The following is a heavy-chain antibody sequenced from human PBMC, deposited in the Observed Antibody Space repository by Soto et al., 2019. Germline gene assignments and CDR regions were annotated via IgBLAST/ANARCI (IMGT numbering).Heavy chain of an antibody. Sequence: QVQLVQSGAEVKKPGSSVKVSCKTSGGSFSTFAISWVRQAPGQGLDWMGGIIPIFGTPNYAQKFQGRVTITADESPNTAYMELSSLRSEDTAVYYCARANIKGLRARGSLDYWGQGTLVTVSS. CDR2: IIPIFGTP. CDR3: ARANIKGLRARGSLDY. V-gene: IGHV1-69*01. CDR1: GGSFSTFA. J-gene: IGHJ4*02. D-gene: IGHD3-16*01.